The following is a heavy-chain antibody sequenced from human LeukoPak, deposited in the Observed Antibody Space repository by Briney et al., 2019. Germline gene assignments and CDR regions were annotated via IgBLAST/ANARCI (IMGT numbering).Heavy chain of an antibody. CDR2: IYSSGST. V-gene: IGHV4-31*03. CDR3: ARRGKGYSGYVDY. J-gene: IGHJ4*02. CDR1: GGSINSGIYY. D-gene: IGHD5-12*01. Sequence: SETLSLTCTVSGGSINSGIYYWNWIRQHPGKGLEWIGYIYSSGSTYYNPSLKSRVTISVDTSKTQFSLKLNSVTAADTAVYYCARRGKGYSGYVDYWGQGTLVTVSS.